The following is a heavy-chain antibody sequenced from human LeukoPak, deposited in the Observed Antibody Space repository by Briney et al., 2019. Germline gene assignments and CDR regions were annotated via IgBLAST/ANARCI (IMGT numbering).Heavy chain of an antibody. CDR1: GFTFSSYA. Sequence: PGGSLRLSCAASGFTFSSYAMSWVRQAPGKGLEWVSAISGSGGSTYYADSVKGRFTISRDNSKNTLYLQMNSLRADDTDVYYCAKGRTMIVVAFDYGGQGTLVTVSS. CDR3: AKGRTMIVVAFDY. CDR2: ISGSGGST. J-gene: IGHJ4*02. V-gene: IGHV3-23*01. D-gene: IGHD3-22*01.